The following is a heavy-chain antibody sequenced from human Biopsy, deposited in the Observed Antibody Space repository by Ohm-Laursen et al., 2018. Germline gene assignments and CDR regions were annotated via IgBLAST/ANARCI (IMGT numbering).Heavy chain of an antibody. CDR1: GFTFNAYW. CDR2: INKDGSTL. J-gene: IGHJ6*02. Sequence: SLRLSCTPSGFTFNAYWMYWVRQVPGKGLVWVATINKDGSTLQYVDSVRGRFTISRDNAKNTLHLQMNSLRADDTAIYYCAKDLNNYGMDVWGQGTTVTVSS. CDR3: AKDLNNYGMDV. V-gene: IGHV3-74*03.